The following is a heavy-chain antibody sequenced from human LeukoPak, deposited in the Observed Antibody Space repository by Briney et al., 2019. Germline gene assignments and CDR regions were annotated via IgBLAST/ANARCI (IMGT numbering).Heavy chain of an antibody. Sequence: PGGSLRLSCAASGFTFSSYAMSWVRQAPGKGLEWVSLISGSAGSTYYADSVRGRFTISRDITRNTLYLQMNSLRAEDTAVYYCAKDSPVLDYWGQGTLVTVSS. J-gene: IGHJ4*02. CDR2: ISGSAGST. CDR3: AKDSPVLDY. V-gene: IGHV3-23*01. CDR1: GFTFSSYA.